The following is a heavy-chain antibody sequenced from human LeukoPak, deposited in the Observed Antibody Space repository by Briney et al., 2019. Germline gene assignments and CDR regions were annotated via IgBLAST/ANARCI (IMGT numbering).Heavy chain of an antibody. CDR2: IYYSGST. CDR3: ARGIQDDYGYNWNLFDY. J-gene: IGHJ4*02. V-gene: IGHV4-59*01. Sequence: SETLSLTCTVYGGSISSYYWSWIRQPPGKGLEWIGYIYYSGSTNYNPSLKSRVTISVDTSKNQFSLRLISVTAADTAVYFCARGIQDDYGYNWNLFDYWGQGTLVTVSS. CDR1: GGSISSYY. D-gene: IGHD1-7*01.